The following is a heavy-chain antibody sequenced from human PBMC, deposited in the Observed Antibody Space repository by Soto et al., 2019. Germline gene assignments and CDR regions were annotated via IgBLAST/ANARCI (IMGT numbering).Heavy chain of an antibody. CDR2: INAANWHT. D-gene: IGHD1-7*01. CDR3: ARANGNYDWSPNDY. J-gene: IGHJ4*02. Sequence: QVQLVQSGDEVKKPGASVRISCKASGYSLPTHTIHWVRQAPGHRLAWMGWINAANWHTKYSQNFQNRVTMSSDTSASTVYMKLTGLTSADTAIYYFARANGNYDWSPNDYWGQGTLVTVST. V-gene: IGHV1-3*01. CDR1: GYSLPTHT.